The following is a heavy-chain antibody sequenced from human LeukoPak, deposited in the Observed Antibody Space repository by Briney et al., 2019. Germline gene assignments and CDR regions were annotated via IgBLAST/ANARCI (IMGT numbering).Heavy chain of an antibody. J-gene: IGHJ4*02. CDR2: FYYSGST. CDR1: GGSISSGDYY. Sequence: SQTLSLTCTVSGGSISSGDYYWSWIRQPPGKGLEWIGYFYYSGSTYYNPSLKSRVTISVDTSKNQFSLKLSSVTAADTAVYYCARGGHYGGRPPSPDWGQGTLVTVSS. V-gene: IGHV4-30-4*01. CDR3: ARGGHYGGRPPSPD. D-gene: IGHD4-23*01.